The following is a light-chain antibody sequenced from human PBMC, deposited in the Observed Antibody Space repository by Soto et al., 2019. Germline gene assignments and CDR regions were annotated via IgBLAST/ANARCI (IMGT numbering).Light chain of an antibody. Sequence: QSVLTQPPSASGTPGQRVTIACSGSSSNIGGRTVNWYQQLPGTAPRLLIFNNNQRPSGVPDRFSGSKSGTSASLAITGLQSEDEADYYCAAWEDSLTAHVFGVGTKLTVL. CDR3: AAWEDSLTAHV. CDR1: SSNIGGRT. CDR2: NNN. V-gene: IGLV1-44*01. J-gene: IGLJ1*01.